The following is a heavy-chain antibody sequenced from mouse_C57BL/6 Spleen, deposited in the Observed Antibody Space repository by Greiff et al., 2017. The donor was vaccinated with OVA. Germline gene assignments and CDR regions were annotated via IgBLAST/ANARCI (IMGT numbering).Heavy chain of an antibody. V-gene: IGHV1-55*01. D-gene: IGHD1-1*01. Sequence: VQLQQPGAELVKPGASVKMSCKASGYTFTSYWITWVKQSPGQGLEWIGDIYPGRGSTHYNEKFKSKAKLTVDTSSSTAYMQLSSLTSEDSAVYYCARSHQFITGEYFDYWGQGTTLTVSS. CDR2: IYPGRGST. J-gene: IGHJ2*01. CDR1: GYTFTSYW. CDR3: ARSHQFITGEYFDY.